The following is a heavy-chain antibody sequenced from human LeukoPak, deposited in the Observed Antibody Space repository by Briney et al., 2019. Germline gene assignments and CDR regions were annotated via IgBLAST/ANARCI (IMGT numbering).Heavy chain of an antibody. CDR3: ARGRYYGFSGDS. CDR1: GASISNDGYD. J-gene: IGHJ4*02. D-gene: IGHD3-10*01. V-gene: IGHV4-31*03. Sequence: SETLSLTCIISGASISNDGYDWNWIRPLPAKALEWIGYIYYSGATTYKPSLKSRVTILVDTSKNQFSLGLSSVTAADTAVYYCARGRYYGFSGDSWGQGILVTVSS. CDR2: IYYSGAT.